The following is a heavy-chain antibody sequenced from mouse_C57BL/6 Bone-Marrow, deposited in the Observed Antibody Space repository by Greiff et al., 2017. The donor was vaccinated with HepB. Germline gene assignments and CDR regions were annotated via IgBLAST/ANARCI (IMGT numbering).Heavy chain of an antibody. CDR1: GYTFTSYG. Sequence: VKLQESGAELARPGASVKLSCKASGYTFTSYGISWVKQRTGQGLEWIGEIYPRSGNTYYNEKFKGKATLTADKSSSTAYMELRSLTSEDSAVYFCARPLHYYGSSYVWYFDVWGTGTTVTVSS. J-gene: IGHJ1*03. D-gene: IGHD1-1*01. CDR3: ARPLHYYGSSYVWYFDV. CDR2: IYPRSGNT. V-gene: IGHV1-81*01.